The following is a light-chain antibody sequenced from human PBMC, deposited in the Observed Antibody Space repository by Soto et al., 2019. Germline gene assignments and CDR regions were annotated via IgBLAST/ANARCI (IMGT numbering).Light chain of an antibody. J-gene: IGLJ1*01. CDR3: SSFTTRSTFV. CDR1: SSDIGRYDY. CDR2: DVS. Sequence: QSALAQPASVSGSRGQSITISCTGTSSDIGRYDYVSWFQQHPGKVPKLIIYDVSNWPSGVSDRFSGSKSGNTASLTISGLHPEDEADYYCSSFTTRSTFVFGTGTKVTVL. V-gene: IGLV2-14*03.